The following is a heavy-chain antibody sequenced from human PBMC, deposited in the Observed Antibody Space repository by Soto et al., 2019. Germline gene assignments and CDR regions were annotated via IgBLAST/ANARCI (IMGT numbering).Heavy chain of an antibody. Sequence: AAVKVSCKASGYTFTSYYMHWVRQAPGQGLEWMGIINPSGGSTSYAQKFQGRVTMTRDTSTSTVYMELSSLRSEDTAVYYCARGVITIFGVVMMGAPLNVWGQGTTVTVSS. CDR2: INPSGGST. D-gene: IGHD3-3*01. J-gene: IGHJ6*02. V-gene: IGHV1-46*01. CDR1: GYTFTSYY. CDR3: ARGVITIFGVVMMGAPLNV.